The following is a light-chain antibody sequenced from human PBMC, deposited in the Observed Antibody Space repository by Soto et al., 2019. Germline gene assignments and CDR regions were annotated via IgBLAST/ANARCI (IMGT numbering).Light chain of an antibody. CDR1: ALPKQY. CDR2: KDS. J-gene: IGLJ2*01. V-gene: IGLV3-25*03. Sequence: SYELTQPPSVSVSPGQTARITCSGDALPKQYAYWYQQKPGQAPVLVIYKDSERPSGIPERFSGSSSGTTVTLTISGVQAEYEADYYCQSADSSGTPWVVFGGGTKLTVL. CDR3: QSADSSGTPWVV.